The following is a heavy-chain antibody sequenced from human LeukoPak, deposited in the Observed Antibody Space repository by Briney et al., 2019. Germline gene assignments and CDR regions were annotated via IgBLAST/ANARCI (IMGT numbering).Heavy chain of an antibody. CDR2: ISSSGSSR. Sequence: QPGGSLRLSCAASGFTFSSYEMNWVRQAPGKGLEWVSYISSSGSSRYYADSVKGRFTISRDNAKNSLHLQMNSLRVEDTAVYYCAKNYAWAQYCSGGTCYDWGQGTQVTVSS. J-gene: IGHJ4*02. CDR1: GFTFSSYE. CDR3: AKNYAWAQYCSGGTCYD. D-gene: IGHD2-15*01. V-gene: IGHV3-48*03.